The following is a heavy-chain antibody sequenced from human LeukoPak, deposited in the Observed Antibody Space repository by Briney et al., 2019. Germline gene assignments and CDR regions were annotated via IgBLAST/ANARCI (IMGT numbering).Heavy chain of an antibody. D-gene: IGHD2-21*01. CDR1: GFTFSSYA. Sequence: QPGGPLRLSCAAPGFTFSSYAMSWVRQAPGKGLEWVSAISGSGGSTYYADSVKGRFTISRDNSKNTLYLQMNSLRAEDTAVYYCARDCGGDCYYDYWGQGTLVTVSS. V-gene: IGHV3-23*01. CDR3: ARDCGGDCYYDY. J-gene: IGHJ4*02. CDR2: ISGSGGST.